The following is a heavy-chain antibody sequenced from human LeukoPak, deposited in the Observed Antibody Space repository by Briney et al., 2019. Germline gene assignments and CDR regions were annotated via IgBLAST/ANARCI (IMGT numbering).Heavy chain of an antibody. CDR3: ARDRVVPFDY. Sequence: GGSLRLSCAASGFTFSSYSMNWVRQAPGRGLEWVSSISSSSSCIYYADSVKGRFTISRDNAKNSLYLQMNSLRAEDTAVYYCARDRVVPFDYWGQGTLVTVSS. CDR1: GFTFSSYS. V-gene: IGHV3-21*01. CDR2: ISSSSSCI. J-gene: IGHJ4*02. D-gene: IGHD2-15*01.